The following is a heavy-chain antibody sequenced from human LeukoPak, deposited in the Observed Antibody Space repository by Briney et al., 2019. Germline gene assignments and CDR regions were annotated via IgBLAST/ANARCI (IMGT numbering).Heavy chain of an antibody. J-gene: IGHJ5*02. Sequence: SVKVSCKASGGSFSDYSISWVRQAPGQGLEWMGRIIAILDTAHYAQKFQGRFTITADKSTTTVYMELSSLRPDDMAVYYCVRSGYDYDWFDPWGQGTLVTVS. CDR1: GGSFSDYS. D-gene: IGHD5-12*01. CDR2: IIAILDTA. V-gene: IGHV1-69*08. CDR3: VRSGYDYDWFDP.